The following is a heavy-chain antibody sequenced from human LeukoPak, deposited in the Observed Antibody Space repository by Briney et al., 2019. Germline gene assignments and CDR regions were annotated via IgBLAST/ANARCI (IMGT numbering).Heavy chain of an antibody. J-gene: IGHJ4*02. CDR3: ARGPHYGSLDY. CDR2: IIPILGIA. V-gene: IGHV1-69*04. CDR1: RGTFSSYA. Sequence: ASVKVSCKASRGTFSSYAISWVRQAPGQGLEWMGRIIPILGIANYAQKFQGRVTITADKSTSTAYMELSSLRSKDTAVYYCARGPHYGSLDYWGQGTLVTVSS. D-gene: IGHD4-17*01.